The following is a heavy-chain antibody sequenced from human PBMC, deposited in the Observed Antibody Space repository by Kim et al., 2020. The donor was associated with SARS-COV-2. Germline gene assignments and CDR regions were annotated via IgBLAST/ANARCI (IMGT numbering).Heavy chain of an antibody. V-gene: IGHV4-39*01. CDR1: GGSISSSSYY. Sequence: SETLSLTCTVSGGSISSSSYYWGWIRQPPGKGLEWIGCIYYSGSTYYNPSLKSRVTISVDTSKNQFSLKLSSVTAADTAVYYCARLDFWSGYYFDYWRQGALVTVSS. D-gene: IGHD3-3*01. CDR2: IYYSGST. CDR3: ARLDFWSGYYFDY. J-gene: IGHJ4*02.